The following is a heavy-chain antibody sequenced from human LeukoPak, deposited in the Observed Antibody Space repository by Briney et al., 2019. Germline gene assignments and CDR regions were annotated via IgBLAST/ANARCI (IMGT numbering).Heavy chain of an antibody. J-gene: IGHJ4*02. CDR1: GFTVSDIY. Sequence: PGGSLRLSCAASGFTVSDIYMSWVRQAPGKGLEWVSVIYSGGNTYYADSVKGRFTISRDKFNNTLSLQMNTLRAEDTAVYYCTRGLYYPFDYWGQGTLVTVSS. CDR3: TRGLYYPFDY. D-gene: IGHD3-16*01. V-gene: IGHV3-53*01. CDR2: IYSGGNT.